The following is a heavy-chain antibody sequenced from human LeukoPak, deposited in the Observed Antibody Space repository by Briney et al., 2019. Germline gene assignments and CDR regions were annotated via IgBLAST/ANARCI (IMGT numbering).Heavy chain of an antibody. CDR3: ARGRGITMVRGVIGLRTVHDY. J-gene: IGHJ4*02. Sequence: GASVTVSCKASGYTFNSYDINWVRQATGQGLEWMGWMNPNSGNTGYAQKFQGRVTMTRNTSISTAYMELSSLRSEDTAVYYCARGRGITMVRGVIGLRTVHDYWGQGTLVTVSS. CDR2: MNPNSGNT. V-gene: IGHV1-8*01. CDR1: GYTFNSYD. D-gene: IGHD3-10*01.